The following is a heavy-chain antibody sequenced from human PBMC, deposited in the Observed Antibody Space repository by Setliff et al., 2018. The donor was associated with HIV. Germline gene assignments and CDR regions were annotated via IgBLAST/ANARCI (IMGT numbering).Heavy chain of an antibody. V-gene: IGHV4-4*07. D-gene: IGHD1-1*01. CDR2: IYTSGST. CDR1: GGSITSFY. J-gene: IGHJ3*01. CDR3: ARTTILQEPFDL. Sequence: SETLSLTCTVSGGSITSFYWNWIRQPAGRGLEWIGRIYTSGSTNYSPSLKSRVSMSVDTSRNQLSLRLTSVTAADTAVYFCARTTILQEPFDLWGQGTMVTVSS.